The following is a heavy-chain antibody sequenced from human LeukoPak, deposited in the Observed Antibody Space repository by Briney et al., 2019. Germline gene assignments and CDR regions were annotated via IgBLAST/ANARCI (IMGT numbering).Heavy chain of an antibody. Sequence: ASVKVSCKASGGTFSSYAISWVRQAPGQGLEWMGGIIPIFGTANYAQKFQGRVTITADRSTSTAYMELSSLRSEDTAVYYCATVSRYSTVVTPALDYWGQGTLVTVSS. CDR3: ATVSRYSTVVTPALDY. CDR1: GGTFSSYA. V-gene: IGHV1-69*06. D-gene: IGHD4-23*01. CDR2: IIPIFGTA. J-gene: IGHJ4*02.